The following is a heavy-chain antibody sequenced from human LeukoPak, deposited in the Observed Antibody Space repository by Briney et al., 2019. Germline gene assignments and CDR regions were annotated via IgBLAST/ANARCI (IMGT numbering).Heavy chain of an antibody. CDR2: ISSSGSTI. V-gene: IGHV3-11*04. Sequence: GGSLRLSCAASGFTFSDYYMSWIRQAPGKGLEWVSYISSSGSTIYYADSVKGRFTISRDNSKNTLYLQMGSLRAEDMAVYYCARGRYSSSPSKELYDYWGQGTLVTVSS. CDR3: ARGRYSSSPSKELYDY. J-gene: IGHJ4*02. D-gene: IGHD6-6*01. CDR1: GFTFSDYY.